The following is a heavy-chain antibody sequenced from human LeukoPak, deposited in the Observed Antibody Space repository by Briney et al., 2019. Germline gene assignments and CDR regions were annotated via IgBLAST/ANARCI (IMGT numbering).Heavy chain of an antibody. CDR3: AKDMKYSGSSFDY. CDR2: ISWNSGSI. J-gene: IGHJ4*02. CDR1: GFTFDDYA. V-gene: IGHV3-9*01. D-gene: IGHD1-26*01. Sequence: GGSLRLSCAASGFTFDDYAMHWVRQAPGKGLEWVSGISWNSGSIGYADSVKGRFTISRDHAKNSLYLQMNSLRVEDTALYYCAKDMKYSGSSFDYWGQGTLVTVSS.